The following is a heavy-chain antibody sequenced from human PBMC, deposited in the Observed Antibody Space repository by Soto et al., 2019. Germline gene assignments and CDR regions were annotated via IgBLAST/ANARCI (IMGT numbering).Heavy chain of an antibody. D-gene: IGHD2-2*01. J-gene: IGHJ6*02. CDR1: GFTFSSYA. V-gene: IGHV3-23*01. CDR3: AKEGVAHCSSTSCYGPPWYYYGMDV. Sequence: GGSLRLSCAASGFTFSSYAVSWVRQAPGKGLEWVSAISGSGGSTYYADSVKGRFTISRDNSKNTLYLQMNSLRAEDTAVYYCAKEGVAHCSSTSCYGPPWYYYGMDVWGQGTTVTVSS. CDR2: ISGSGGST.